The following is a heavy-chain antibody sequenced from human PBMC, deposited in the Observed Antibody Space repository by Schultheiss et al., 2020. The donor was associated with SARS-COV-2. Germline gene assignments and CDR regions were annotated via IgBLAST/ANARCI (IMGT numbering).Heavy chain of an antibody. CDR1: GFTFSSYA. CDR2: ISGSGGST. Sequence: GGSLRLSCAASGFTFSSYAMSWVRQAPGKGLEWVSAISGSGGSTYYADSVKGRFTISRDNSKNTLYLQMNSLRAEDTAVYYCARDEYGDYFGYWGQGTLVTVSS. CDR3: ARDEYGDYFGY. V-gene: IGHV3-23*01. D-gene: IGHD4-17*01. J-gene: IGHJ4*02.